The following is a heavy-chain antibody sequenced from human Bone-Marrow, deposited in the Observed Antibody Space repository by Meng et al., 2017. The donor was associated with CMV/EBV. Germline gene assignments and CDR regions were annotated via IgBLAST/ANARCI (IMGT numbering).Heavy chain of an antibody. CDR2: IIPILGIA. J-gene: IGHJ6*02. Sequence: SVKVSRKASGGTFSSYAISWVRQAPGQGLEWMGGIIPILGIANYAQKFQGRVTITADKSTSTAYMKLSSLRSEDTAVYYCARFAIAYGMDVWGQGTTVTVSS. CDR3: ARFAIAYGMDV. D-gene: IGHD2-2*01. V-gene: IGHV1-69*10. CDR1: GGTFSSYA.